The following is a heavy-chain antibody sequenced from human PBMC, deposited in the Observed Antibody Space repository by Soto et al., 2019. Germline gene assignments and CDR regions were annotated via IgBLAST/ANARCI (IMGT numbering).Heavy chain of an antibody. Sequence: EVQLLESGGGLVQPGGSLRLSFAASGFTFSSYALNWVRQPPGKGLEWVSVISGSGDNTYYADSVKGRFTISRDNSKNTLYLQMNSLRAEDTAVYYCAKDLGTDDFWSAYYTYYYMDVWGKGTTVTVSS. CDR3: AKDLGTDDFWSAYYTYYYMDV. D-gene: IGHD3-3*01. J-gene: IGHJ6*03. CDR2: ISGSGDNT. V-gene: IGHV3-23*01. CDR1: GFTFSSYA.